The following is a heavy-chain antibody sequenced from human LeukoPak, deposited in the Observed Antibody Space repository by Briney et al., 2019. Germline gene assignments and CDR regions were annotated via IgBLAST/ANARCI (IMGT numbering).Heavy chain of an antibody. V-gene: IGHV1-69*05. CDR2: IIPIFGTA. D-gene: IGHD3-22*01. J-gene: IGHJ3*02. CDR3: ARAHYYDSSGYLI. CDR1: GGTFSSYA. Sequence: GSSVKVSCKASGGTFSSYAISWVRQAPGQGLGWMGRIIPIFGTANYAQKFQGRVTITTDESTSTAYMELSSLRSEDTAVYYCARAHYYDSSGYLIWGQGTMVTVSS.